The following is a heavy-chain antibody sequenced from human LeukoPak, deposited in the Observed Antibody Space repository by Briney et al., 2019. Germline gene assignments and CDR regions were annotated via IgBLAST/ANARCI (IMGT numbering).Heavy chain of an antibody. V-gene: IGHV4-59*02. Sequence: GSLRLSCAASGFTVSSNYMSWVRQAPGKGLEWIGYIYYSGSTNYKPSLKSRVTISVDTSKNQFSLKLNSVTAADTAVYYCARGGYYGSGNDFRFDPRGQGTLVTVSS. D-gene: IGHD3-10*01. CDR3: ARGGYYGSGNDFRFDP. CDR2: IYYSGST. CDR1: GFTVSSNY. J-gene: IGHJ5*02.